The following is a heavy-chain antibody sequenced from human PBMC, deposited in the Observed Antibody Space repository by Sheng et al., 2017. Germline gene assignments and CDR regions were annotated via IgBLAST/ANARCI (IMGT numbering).Heavy chain of an antibody. CDR2: IYYDGSNK. V-gene: IGHV3-33*01. Sequence: QVQLVESGGDVVQPGRSLRLSCAASGFTFSSYGMHWVRQAPGKGLEWVAVIYYDGSNKYFADSVKGRFTISRDNSKNTLYLQLDSLRAEDTAVFYCARDGSRYGPSIMDVWGQGTTVTVSS. CDR3: ARDGSRYGPSIMDV. J-gene: IGHJ6*02. CDR1: GFTFSSYG. D-gene: IGHD5-18*01.